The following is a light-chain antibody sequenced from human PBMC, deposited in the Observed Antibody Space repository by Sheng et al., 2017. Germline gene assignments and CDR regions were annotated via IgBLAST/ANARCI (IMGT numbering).Light chain of an antibody. CDR2: WAS. Sequence: DIVMTQSPDSLAVSLGERATINCKSSQSVLYSSNNKNYLAWYQQKPGQPPKLLIYWASTRESGVPDRFSGSGSETDFTLTIRSLQAEDVAVYYCQQSYSTLPLTFGGGTKVEIK. V-gene: IGKV4-1*01. J-gene: IGKJ4*01. CDR3: QQSYSTLPLT. CDR1: QSVLYSSNNKNY.